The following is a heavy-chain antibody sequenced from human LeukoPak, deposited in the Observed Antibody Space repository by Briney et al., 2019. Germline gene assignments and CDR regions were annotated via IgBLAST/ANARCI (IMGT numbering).Heavy chain of an antibody. J-gene: IGHJ6*03. CDR2: ISSSGSSI. CDR3: ARDEERFLEWLGYMDV. V-gene: IGHV3-48*03. Sequence: GGSLRLSCAASGFTFSSYEMNWVRQAPGKGLEWVSYISSSGSSIYYADSVKGRFTISRDNAKNSLYLQMNSLRAEDTAVYYCARDEERFLEWLGYMDVWGKGTTVTVSS. CDR1: GFTFSSYE. D-gene: IGHD3-3*01.